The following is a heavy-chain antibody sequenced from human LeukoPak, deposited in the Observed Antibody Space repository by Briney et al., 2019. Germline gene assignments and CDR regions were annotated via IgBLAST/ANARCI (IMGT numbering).Heavy chain of an antibody. Sequence: GRSLRLSCAASGFTFSSYAMHWVRQAPGKGLEWVAVISYDGSNKYYADSVKGRFTISRDNSKNTLYLQMNSLRAEDTAVYYCARQIMTTVVTGDAFDIWGQGTMVTVSS. V-gene: IGHV3-30-3*01. J-gene: IGHJ3*02. CDR3: ARQIMTTVVTGDAFDI. CDR2: ISYDGSNK. CDR1: GFTFSSYA. D-gene: IGHD4-23*01.